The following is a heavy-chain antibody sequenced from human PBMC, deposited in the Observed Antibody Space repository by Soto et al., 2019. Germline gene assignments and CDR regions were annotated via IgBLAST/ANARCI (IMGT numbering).Heavy chain of an antibody. CDR1: GFTFSSYA. J-gene: IGHJ6*02. Sequence: QVQLVESGGGVVQPGSSLRLSCAASGFTFSSYAMHWVGQAPGMGLGWVPVIPYDGTSKYYADSVKGRFTISRDNSKNTLYLQMNSLRADDTAVYYCARDYYRFNSGYGFSMDVWGQGTTVTVSS. CDR2: IPYDGTSK. D-gene: IGHD5-12*01. V-gene: IGHV3-30-3*01. CDR3: ARDYYRFNSGYGFSMDV.